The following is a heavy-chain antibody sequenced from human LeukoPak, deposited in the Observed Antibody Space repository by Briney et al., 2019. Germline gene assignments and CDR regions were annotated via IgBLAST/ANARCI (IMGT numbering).Heavy chain of an antibody. Sequence: ASVKVSCKASGYTFSSYGISWVRQAPGQGLEWMGRINPNSGGTNYAQKFQGRVTMTRDTSISTAYMELSRLRSDDTAVYYCARDGVARMDVWGQGTTVTVSS. CDR3: ARDGVARMDV. D-gene: IGHD2-15*01. J-gene: IGHJ6*02. CDR1: GYTFSSYG. CDR2: INPNSGGT. V-gene: IGHV1-2*06.